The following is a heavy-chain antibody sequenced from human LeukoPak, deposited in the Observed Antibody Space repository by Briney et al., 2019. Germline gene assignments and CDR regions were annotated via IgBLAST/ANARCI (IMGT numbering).Heavy chain of an antibody. CDR3: VRASIEGATILDY. D-gene: IGHD1-26*01. CDR2: IWYDGSGK. Sequence: PGGSLRLSCAASGFTFSSYSMNWVRQAPGKGLEWVAGIWYDGSGKYYTDSVQGRFTISRDNDRNTLFLQMNSLRAQDTAVYYCVRASIEGATILDYWGQGTLVTVSS. J-gene: IGHJ4*02. V-gene: IGHV3-33*08. CDR1: GFTFSSYS.